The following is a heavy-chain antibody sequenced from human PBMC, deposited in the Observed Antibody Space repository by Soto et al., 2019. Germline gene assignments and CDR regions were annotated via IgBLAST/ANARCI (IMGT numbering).Heavy chain of an antibody. CDR1: GFTFSSSA. CDR2: ISGSGGST. J-gene: IGHJ4*02. CDR3: AKSYRPRITGTPDY. V-gene: IGHV3-23*01. D-gene: IGHD1-7*01. Sequence: GGSLRLSCAASGFTFSSSAMSWFRQAPGKGLEWVSAISGSGGSTYYADSVKGRFTISRDNSKNTLYLQMNSLRAEDTAVYYCAKSYRPRITGTPDYWGQGTLVTVSS.